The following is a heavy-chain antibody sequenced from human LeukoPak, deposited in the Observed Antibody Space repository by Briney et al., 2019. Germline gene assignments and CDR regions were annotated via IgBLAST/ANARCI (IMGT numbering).Heavy chain of an antibody. Sequence: PSETLSLTCTVSGGSISGYFWSWIRQPPGKGLEWIGYIHNSGSINYNPSLKSRVTISQDTSKNQFSLKLSSVTAADTAVYYCARGGVEGYSYSFGYWGQGTLVTVSS. D-gene: IGHD5-18*01. V-gene: IGHV4-59*01. CDR3: ARGGVEGYSYSFGY. J-gene: IGHJ4*02. CDR2: IHNSGSI. CDR1: GGSISGYF.